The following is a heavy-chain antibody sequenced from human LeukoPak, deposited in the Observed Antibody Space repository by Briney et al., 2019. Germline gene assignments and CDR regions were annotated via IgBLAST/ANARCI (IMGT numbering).Heavy chain of an antibody. CDR1: GFTFTNYN. V-gene: IGHV1-46*01. J-gene: IGHJ3*02. CDR3: ARVRDGYNDAYDI. Sequence: ASVKVSCKASGFTFTNYNMHWVRQAPGQGLEWMGIINPSGGSTNYAQNFQARVTMTRDTSTSTVCMELSSLRSEDTAVYYCARVRDGYNDAYDIWGQGTMVTVPS. D-gene: IGHD5-24*01. CDR2: INPSGGST.